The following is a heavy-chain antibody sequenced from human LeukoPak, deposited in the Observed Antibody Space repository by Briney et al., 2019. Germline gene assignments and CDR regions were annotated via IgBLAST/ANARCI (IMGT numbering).Heavy chain of an antibody. Sequence: PGGSLRLSCAASGFTFSSYSMHWARQAPGKGLEWVAVIWYDGSNKYYADSVKGRFTISRDNSKNTLYLQMNSLRAEDTAVYYCARDQAAMVLYYYYGMDVWGQGTTVTVSS. V-gene: IGHV3-33*01. D-gene: IGHD5-18*01. CDR2: IWYDGSNK. CDR3: ARDQAAMVLYYYYGMDV. CDR1: GFTFSSYS. J-gene: IGHJ6*02.